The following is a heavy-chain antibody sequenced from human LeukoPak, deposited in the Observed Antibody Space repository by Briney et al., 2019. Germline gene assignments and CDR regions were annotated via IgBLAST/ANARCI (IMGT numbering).Heavy chain of an antibody. D-gene: IGHD4/OR15-4a*01. V-gene: IGHV4-38-2*02. CDR3: ARAPGVLDWFDP. CDR2: IFHTGST. Sequence: SETLSLTCTVSGDSISSGNYWGWIRQPPGKGREWIGSIFHTGSTYFNLSLKSRVTISVHTSKNQISLRLSSVTAADTAVYYCARAPGVLDWFDPWGQGTLVTVSS. CDR1: GDSISSGNY. J-gene: IGHJ5*02.